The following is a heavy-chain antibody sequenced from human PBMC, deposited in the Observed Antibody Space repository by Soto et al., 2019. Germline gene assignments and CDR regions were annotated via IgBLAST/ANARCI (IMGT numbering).Heavy chain of an antibody. V-gene: IGHV4-39*01. CDR3: ARHNGPLYVGYYYDMDV. CDR2: IYYSGYT. CDR1: GGCISSSSDY. J-gene: IGHJ6*02. Sequence: SEALSLTGTVAGGCISSSSDYWGWIRQPPGKGLEWIGSIYYSGYTYYNPSLKSRVTISVDTSKNQFSLKLSSVTAADPAVYYCARHNGPLYVGYYYDMDVWGQGTTVS. D-gene: IGHD3-16*01.